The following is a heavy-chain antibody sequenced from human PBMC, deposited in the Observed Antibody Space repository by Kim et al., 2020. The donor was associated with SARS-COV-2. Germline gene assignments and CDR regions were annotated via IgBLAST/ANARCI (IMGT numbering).Heavy chain of an antibody. Sequence: SETLSLTCTVSGDSITNSNYCWGWIRQSPGERLEWIGSFYYSGSTYFYNPSLQSRVAIFVDLSQSQVSLRLSSVTASDTAVYYCARGHFNVGVPNEFDNWGQGTLVTVSS. CDR3: ARGHFNVGVPNEFDN. CDR1: GDSITNSNYC. V-gene: IGHV4-39*01. J-gene: IGHJ4*02. CDR2: FYYSGST. D-gene: IGHD2-2*01.